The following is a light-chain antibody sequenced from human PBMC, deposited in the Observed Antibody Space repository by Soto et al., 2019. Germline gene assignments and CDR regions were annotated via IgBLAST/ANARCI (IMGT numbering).Light chain of an antibody. CDR3: QHYTNWPLT. CDR1: HNVNSK. V-gene: IGKV3-15*01. J-gene: IGKJ4*02. Sequence: EIVMTQSPATLSVSPGERANLSCRASHNVNSKLAWYQQKPGQAPRLLIYGASTRATGLPARFSGSGSGTEFTLTISSLQSEDFAVYYCQHYTNWPLTFGGGTKVDIK. CDR2: GAS.